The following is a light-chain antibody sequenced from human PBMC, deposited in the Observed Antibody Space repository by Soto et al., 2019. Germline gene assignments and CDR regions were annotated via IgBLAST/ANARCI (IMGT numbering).Light chain of an antibody. J-gene: IGKJ5*01. V-gene: IGKV3-20*01. CDR3: QHYDSLPIT. CDR2: GSS. CDR1: QNVGTYY. Sequence: EIALTQSPGTLCLFSGERAALSCLASQNVGTYYLAWHQQKPGQAPRLLIYGSSVRATGVPDRFSGSGSGTDFTLTISRLEPEDFAVFYCQHYDSLPITFGQGTRLEI.